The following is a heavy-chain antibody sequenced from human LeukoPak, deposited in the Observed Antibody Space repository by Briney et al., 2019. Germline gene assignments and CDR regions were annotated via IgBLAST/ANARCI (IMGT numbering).Heavy chain of an antibody. CDR3: ARAKPKNMVRGLIMRRESRYYFDY. CDR2: IYSDGSIT. Sequence: GGSLRLSCAASGFTFSSYWMHWVRQAPGKGLVWVSRIYSDGSITNYADSVKGRFTISRDNSKSTLYIQMNSLRAEDTAVYYCARAKPKNMVRGLIMRRESRYYFDYWGQGTLVTVSS. D-gene: IGHD3-10*01. V-gene: IGHV3-74*01. CDR1: GFTFSSYW. J-gene: IGHJ4*02.